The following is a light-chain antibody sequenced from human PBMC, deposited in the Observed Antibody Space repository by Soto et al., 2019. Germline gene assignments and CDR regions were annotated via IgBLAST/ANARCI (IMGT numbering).Light chain of an antibody. CDR2: DAS. V-gene: IGKV1-9*01. CDR1: QDISGS. Sequence: DIQLTQSPSILSASVGDRVTITCRASQDISGSLAWYQQKPGKAPKLLIYDASTLQTGVPSRFRGSGPGTEFTLTISSLQPEDFATYSCQQLASYPIGTFGGGTKVDIK. J-gene: IGKJ4*01. CDR3: QQLASYPIGT.